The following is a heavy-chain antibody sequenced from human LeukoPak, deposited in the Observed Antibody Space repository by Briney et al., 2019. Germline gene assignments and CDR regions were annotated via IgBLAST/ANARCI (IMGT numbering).Heavy chain of an antibody. CDR1: GGSFSGYY. Sequence: PSETLSLTCAVYGGSFSGYYWSWIRQPPGKGLEWIGSIYYSGSTYYNPSLKSRVTISVDTSKNQFSLKLSSVTAADTAVYYCARLIAAAAAFDIWGQGTMVTVSS. J-gene: IGHJ3*02. D-gene: IGHD6-13*01. CDR3: ARLIAAAAAFDI. CDR2: IYYSGST. V-gene: IGHV4-34*01.